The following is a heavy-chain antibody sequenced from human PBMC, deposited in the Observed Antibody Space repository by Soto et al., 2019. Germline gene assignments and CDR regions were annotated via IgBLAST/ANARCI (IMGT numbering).Heavy chain of an antibody. CDR2: IYYSGST. CDR3: ARSSGYEHSYYFDY. CDR1: GGSISSYY. D-gene: IGHD5-12*01. V-gene: IGHV4-59*08. Sequence: SETLSLTCTVSGGSISSYYWSCIRQPPGKGLEWIGYIYYSGSTNYNPSLKSRVTISVDTSKNQFSLKLSSVTAADTAVYYCARSSGYEHSYYFDYWGQGALVTVSS. J-gene: IGHJ4*02.